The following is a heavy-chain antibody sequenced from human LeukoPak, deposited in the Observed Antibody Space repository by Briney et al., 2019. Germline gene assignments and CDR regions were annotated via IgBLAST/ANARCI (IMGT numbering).Heavy chain of an antibody. D-gene: IGHD3-10*01. J-gene: IGHJ4*02. CDR3: ARSFYGSGGYCPD. Sequence: GASVKVSCKASGYTFTGYYMHWVRQAAGQGLEWMGWINPNSGGTNYAQKFQGRVTMTRDTSISKAYMELSRLRSDDTAVYYCARSFYGSGGYCPDWGQGTLVTVSS. CDR2: INPNSGGT. CDR1: GYTFTGYY. V-gene: IGHV1-2*02.